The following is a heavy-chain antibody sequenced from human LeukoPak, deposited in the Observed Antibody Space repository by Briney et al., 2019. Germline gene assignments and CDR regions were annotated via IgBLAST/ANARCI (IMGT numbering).Heavy chain of an antibody. CDR3: AKEGDYGSGSYYLYYYYYYGMDV. Sequence: GGSLRLFCAASGFTFSSYGMHWVRQAPGKGLEWVAVISYDGSNKYYADSVKGRFTISRDNSKNTLYLQVNSLRAEDTAVYYCAKEGDYGSGSYYLYYYYYYGMDVWGKGTTVTVSS. J-gene: IGHJ6*04. V-gene: IGHV3-30*18. CDR1: GFTFSSYG. D-gene: IGHD3-10*01. CDR2: ISYDGSNK.